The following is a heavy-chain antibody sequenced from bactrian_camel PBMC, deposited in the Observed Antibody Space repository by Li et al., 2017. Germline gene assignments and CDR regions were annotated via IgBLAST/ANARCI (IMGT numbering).Heavy chain of an antibody. V-gene: IGHV3S42*01. CDR2: IGAGGSA. J-gene: IGHJ4*01. CDR1: GWHC. Sequence: DVQLVESGGGSVQAGGSLRLSCAPSGWHCMAWFRQISGQAREGIAVIGAGGSASYADSVKGRFTISKDGAENTLYLQMSSLKPDDTAVYYCAATGQMLSVAGCRTQGTQVTVS. D-gene: IGHD1*01.